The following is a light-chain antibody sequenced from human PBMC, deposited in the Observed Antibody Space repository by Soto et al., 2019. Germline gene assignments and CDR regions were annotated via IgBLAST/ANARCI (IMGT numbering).Light chain of an antibody. CDR2: KVS. J-gene: IGKJ2*01. Sequence: EVVMTQSPLSLPVTLGHPSPCSCRASQSPVDGEVKTYVGWFQQRPGQSPRGLIYKVSNRDSGVPDRFSGSGSGTYFTLKISRVEAEDVGVYYCMQGIHWRTFGQGTKLEIK. CDR1: QSPVDGEVKTY. CDR3: MQGIHWRT. V-gene: IGKV2-30*01.